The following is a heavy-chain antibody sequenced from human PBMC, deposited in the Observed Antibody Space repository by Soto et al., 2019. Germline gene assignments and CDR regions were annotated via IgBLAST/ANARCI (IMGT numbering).Heavy chain of an antibody. CDR1: GGSISSYY. J-gene: IGHJ6*02. CDR2: IYYSGYT. CDR3: AGGDYGYYGMDV. Sequence: SETLSLTCTVSGGSISSYYWSWIRQPPGKGLEWIGYIYYSGYTNYNPSLKSRVTISVDTSKNQFSLKLSSVTAADTAVYYCAGGDYGYYGMDVWGQGTTVTVSS. V-gene: IGHV4-59*08.